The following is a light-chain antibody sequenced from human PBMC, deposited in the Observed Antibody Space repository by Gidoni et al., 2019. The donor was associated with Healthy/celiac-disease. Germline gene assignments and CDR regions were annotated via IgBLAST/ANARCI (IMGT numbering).Light chain of an antibody. J-gene: IGLJ3*02. Sequence: QSVLTQPPSVSGAPGQRVTISCPGSSSTSGAGYDVHWYQQPPGTAPKLLIYGNSIRPSGVPDRFSGSKSGTSASLAITGLQAEDEADYYCQAYDSSLSGSRVFGGGTKLTVL. CDR3: QAYDSSLSGSRV. CDR1: SSTSGAGYD. CDR2: GNS. V-gene: IGLV1-40*01.